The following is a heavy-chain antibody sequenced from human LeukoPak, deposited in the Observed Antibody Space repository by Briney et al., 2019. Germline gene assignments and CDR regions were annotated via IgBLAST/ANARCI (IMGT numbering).Heavy chain of an antibody. D-gene: IGHD3-10*01. Sequence: PSETLSLTCIVSGGSISSSSYYWGWIRQPPGKGLEWIGSINYSGSTNYNPSLKSRVTISVDTTKNQFSLKLSSVTAADTAVYYCARVTHSYGSGYYPYWGQGTLVTVSS. J-gene: IGHJ4*02. V-gene: IGHV4-39*07. CDR1: GGSISSSSYY. CDR2: INYSGST. CDR3: ARVTHSYGSGYYPY.